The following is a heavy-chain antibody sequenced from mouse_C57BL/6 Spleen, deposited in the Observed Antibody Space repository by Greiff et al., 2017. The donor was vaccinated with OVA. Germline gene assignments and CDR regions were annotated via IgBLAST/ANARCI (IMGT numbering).Heavy chain of an antibody. CDR1: GYSITSGYY. CDR2: ISYDGSN. CDR3: ARKLPLDYFDD. V-gene: IGHV3-6*01. D-gene: IGHD6-1*01. J-gene: IGHJ2*01. Sequence: EVQVVESGPGLVKPSQSLSLTCSVTGYSITSGYYWNWIRQFPGNKLEWMGYISYDGSNNYNPSLKNRISITRDTSKNQFFLKLNSVTTEDTATYYCARKLPLDYFDDWGQGTTLTVSS.